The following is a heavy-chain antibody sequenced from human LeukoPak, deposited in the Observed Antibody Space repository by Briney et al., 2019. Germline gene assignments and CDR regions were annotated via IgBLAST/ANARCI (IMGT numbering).Heavy chain of an antibody. CDR1: GFTFSSYA. Sequence: GGSLRHSCAASGFTFSSYAMSWVRQPPGKGLEWVLSISGSGGSTYDADSGKGRFTISRDNSKSTLDLQMNSLRADDTAVYYCARDWPSEWQQLPDYDAVDIWGQGTMVTVSS. V-gene: IGHV3-23*01. D-gene: IGHD6-13*01. J-gene: IGHJ3*02. CDR2: ISGSGGST. CDR3: ARDWPSEWQQLPDYDAVDI.